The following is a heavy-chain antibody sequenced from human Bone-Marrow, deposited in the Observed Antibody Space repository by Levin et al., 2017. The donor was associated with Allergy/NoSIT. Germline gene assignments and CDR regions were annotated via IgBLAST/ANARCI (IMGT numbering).Heavy chain of an antibody. CDR1: GFTFRNFA. CDR2: IPHDAANT. D-gene: IGHD6-19*01. V-gene: IGHV3-30-3*01. J-gene: IGHJ5*01. Sequence: GESLKISCAASGFTFRNFAMHWVRQAPGKGLEWVAAIPHDAANTYYTDSVRGRFTISRDNSKNTLFVAMNSLRVEDTAVYYCARGPGLAVGKGYFDSWGQGTLVNVSS. CDR3: ARGPGLAVGKGYFDS.